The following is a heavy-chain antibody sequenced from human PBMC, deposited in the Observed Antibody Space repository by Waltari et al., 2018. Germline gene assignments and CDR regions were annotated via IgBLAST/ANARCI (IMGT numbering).Heavy chain of an antibody. D-gene: IGHD3-10*01. V-gene: IGHV5-51*01. Sequence: EVQLVQSGAEVKNPAESRKISCNGSAVRFNTSWSGWVRQRPGNGMEWMGIILPDDSGTRHNPYFQGQVSLSADKSISTAYLQWRSLKASDTAIYYCVRRFGVDGPYFDSWGQGTLVTVSS. CDR1: AVRFNTSW. CDR3: VRRFGVDGPYFDS. J-gene: IGHJ4*02. CDR2: ILPDDSGT.